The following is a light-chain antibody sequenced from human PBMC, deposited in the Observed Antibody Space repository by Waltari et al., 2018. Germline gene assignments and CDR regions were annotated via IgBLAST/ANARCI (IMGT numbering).Light chain of an antibody. V-gene: IGKV1-NL1*01. CDR3: QQYYTGYT. CDR1: QGISNS. J-gene: IGKJ2*01. Sequence: DIQMTQSPSSLSASVGDRVTITCRASQGISNSLAWYQQKPGKAPKLLLYAASRLESGVPSRFSGSGSGTDYTLTISSLQPEDFATYYCQQYYTGYTCGQGTKLEIK. CDR2: AAS.